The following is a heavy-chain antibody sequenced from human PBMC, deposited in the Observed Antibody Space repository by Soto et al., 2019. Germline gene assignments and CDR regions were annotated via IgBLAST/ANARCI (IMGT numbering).Heavy chain of an antibody. CDR2: IYYGGRT. D-gene: IGHD6-13*01. Sequence: VQLQESGPGLVKPSQTLSLTCTVSNGSIRSGGYFWSWVRQHPGKGLEWIGHIYYGGRTSYNPSLESRVAMSVDTSKNEFPLKVNSVTAADTAIYYCARFAKEENPKLESWYAFDFWGRGTLVTVSS. J-gene: IGHJ4*02. CDR3: ARFAKEENPKLESWYAFDF. CDR1: NGSIRSGGYF. V-gene: IGHV4-31*03.